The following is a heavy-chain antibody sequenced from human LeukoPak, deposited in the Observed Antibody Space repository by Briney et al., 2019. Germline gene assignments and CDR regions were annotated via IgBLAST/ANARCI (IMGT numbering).Heavy chain of an antibody. CDR3: ARAPTRGDAFDI. CDR2: INTDGSST. CDR1: GFTFSNYW. J-gene: IGHJ3*02. D-gene: IGHD2-2*01. V-gene: IGHV3-74*01. Sequence: GGSLRLSCAASGFTFSNYWMHWVRQAPGKGLVWVSRINTDGSSTSYVDSVKGRFTISRDNAKNTLYLQMNSLRAEDTAVYYCARAPTRGDAFDIWGQGTMVTVSS.